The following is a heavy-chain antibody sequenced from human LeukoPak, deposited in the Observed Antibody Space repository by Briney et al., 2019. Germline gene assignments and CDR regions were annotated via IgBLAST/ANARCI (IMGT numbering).Heavy chain of an antibody. CDR3: ARDGSRGADFGFFPLYYFDY. D-gene: IGHD3-10*01. V-gene: IGHV1-69*13. CDR1: GGTLSSYA. J-gene: IGHJ4*02. Sequence: ASVKVSCKASGGTLSSYAVSWVRQAPGQGLEWMGGIIPFFGTIKYSQKFQDRITLTAGQSTSTAYMELRSLTSEDTAVYYCARDGSRGADFGFFPLYYFDYWGQGTLVTVSS. CDR2: IIPFFGTI.